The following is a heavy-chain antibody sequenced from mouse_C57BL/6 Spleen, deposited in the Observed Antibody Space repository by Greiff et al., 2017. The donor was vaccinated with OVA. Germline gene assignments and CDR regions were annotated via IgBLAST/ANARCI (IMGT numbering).Heavy chain of an antibody. V-gene: IGHV1-64*01. Sequence: QVQLKQPGAELVKPGASVKLSCKASGYTFTSYWMHWVKQRPGQGLEWIGMIHPNSGSTNYNEKFKSKATLTVDKPSSTASMQLSSLTSEDSAVYYCAREKDGNYAGFANWGQGTLVTVSA. CDR2: IHPNSGST. CDR3: AREKDGNYAGFAN. D-gene: IGHD2-1*01. J-gene: IGHJ3*01. CDR1: GYTFTSYW.